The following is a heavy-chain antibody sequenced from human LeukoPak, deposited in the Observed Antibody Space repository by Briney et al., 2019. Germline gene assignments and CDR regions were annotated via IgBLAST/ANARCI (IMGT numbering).Heavy chain of an antibody. CDR2: ISGSGGST. D-gene: IGHD3-3*01. V-gene: IGHV3-23*01. J-gene: IGHJ5*02. Sequence: GGSLRLSCAASGFTFSSYAMSWVRQAPGKGLEWVSAISGSGGSTYYADSVKGRFTISRDNSKNTLYLQMNSLRAEDTAVYYCAKDRPYYDFWSGSDWFDPWGQGTLVTVSS. CDR3: AKDRPYYDFWSGSDWFDP. CDR1: GFTFSSYA.